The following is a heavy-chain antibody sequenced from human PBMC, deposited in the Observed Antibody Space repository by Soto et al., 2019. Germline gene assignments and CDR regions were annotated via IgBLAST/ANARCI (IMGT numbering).Heavy chain of an antibody. V-gene: IGHV3-74*01. J-gene: IGHJ4*02. CDR2: INSDGSST. Sequence: PGGSLRLSCAASGFAFSAYWMHWVRQAPGKGLVWVSRINSDGSSTTYADSVKGRFTISRDNAKNTLNLQMNSLRAEDTAVYYCARESEDLTSNFDYWGQGTLVTVSS. CDR1: GFAFSAYW. CDR3: ARESEDLTSNFDY.